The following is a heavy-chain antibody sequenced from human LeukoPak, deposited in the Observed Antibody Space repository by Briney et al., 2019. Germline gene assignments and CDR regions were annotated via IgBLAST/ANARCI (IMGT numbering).Heavy chain of an antibody. CDR3: ARRSIAAAGTVDY. CDR2: INSDGSST. J-gene: IGHJ4*02. CDR1: GFTFSSYW. Sequence: GGSLRLSCAASGFTFSSYWMHWVRQAPGKGLVWVSRINSDGSSTSYADSVKGRFTISRDNAKNTLYLQMNSLRAEDTAVYYCARRSIAAAGTVDYWGQGTLVTVSS. D-gene: IGHD6-13*01. V-gene: IGHV3-74*01.